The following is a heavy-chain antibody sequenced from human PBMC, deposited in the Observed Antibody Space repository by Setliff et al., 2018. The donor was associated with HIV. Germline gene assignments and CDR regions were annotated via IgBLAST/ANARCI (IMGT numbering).Heavy chain of an antibody. Sequence: ASVKVSCKASGSTFNVYYVHWVRQAPGQGLEWMGWVDPNTGGTTYAQKFQGRVTMTRDTSISTVYLELSRLRSDDTAVYYCVRDRTQQNWGSRRYYYMDVWGQGTTVTVSS. CDR2: VDPNTGGT. CDR3: VRDRTQQNWGSRRYYYMDV. D-gene: IGHD7-27*01. V-gene: IGHV1-2*02. CDR1: GSTFNVYY. J-gene: IGHJ6*03.